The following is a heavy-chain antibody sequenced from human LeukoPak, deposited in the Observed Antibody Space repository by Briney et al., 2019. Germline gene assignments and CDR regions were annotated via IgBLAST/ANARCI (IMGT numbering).Heavy chain of an antibody. J-gene: IGHJ4*02. CDR2: IYYSGRT. CDR3: ARGGGGGYNYGYWGVFDY. Sequence: SETLSLTCTVSGGSISSYYWSWIRQPPGKGLESMGDIYYSGRTTYTPSLKSRVTISVDTSKNQFPLKLSPVTAADTAVYYCARGGGGGYNYGYWGVFDYWGQGTLVTVSS. CDR1: GGSISSYY. V-gene: IGHV4-59*01. D-gene: IGHD5-18*01.